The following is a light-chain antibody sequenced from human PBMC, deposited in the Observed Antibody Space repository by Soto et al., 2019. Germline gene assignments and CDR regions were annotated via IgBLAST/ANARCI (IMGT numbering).Light chain of an antibody. J-gene: IGKJ2*01. CDR3: QQYNNWPPRYT. CDR1: QSVSSN. Sequence: EIVMTQSPATLSVSPGERATPSRRASQSVSSNLAWYQQKPGQAPRLLIYGASTRATGIPARFSGSGSGTEFTLTISSLQSEDFAVYYCQQYNNWPPRYTFGQGTKVDSK. V-gene: IGKV3-15*01. CDR2: GAS.